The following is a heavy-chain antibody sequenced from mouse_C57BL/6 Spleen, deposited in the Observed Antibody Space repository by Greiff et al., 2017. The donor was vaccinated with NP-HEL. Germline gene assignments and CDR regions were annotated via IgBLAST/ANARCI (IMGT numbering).Heavy chain of an antibody. Sequence: QVQLQQPGAELVRPGTSVKLSCKASGYTFTSYWMHWVKQRPGQGLEWIGVIDPSDSYTNYNQKFKGKATLTVDTSSSTAYMQLSSLTSEDSAVYYCARTATVVVPYYFDYWGQGTTLTVSS. D-gene: IGHD1-1*01. V-gene: IGHV1-59*01. CDR3: ARTATVVVPYYFDY. CDR1: GYTFTSYW. CDR2: IDPSDSYT. J-gene: IGHJ2*01.